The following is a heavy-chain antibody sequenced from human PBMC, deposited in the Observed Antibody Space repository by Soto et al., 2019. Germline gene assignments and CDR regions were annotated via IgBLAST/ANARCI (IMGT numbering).Heavy chain of an antibody. CDR1: GINFSDYY. J-gene: IGHJ4*02. CDR3: AIQLPKQRVFDY. CDR2: ISSSGSTI. V-gene: IGHV3-11*01. D-gene: IGHD1-26*01. Sequence: QVQLVESGGGLVKPEGSLRLSCAASGINFSDYYMSWIRQSPGKGLEWVSYISSSGSTIYYADSVKGRFTISRDNAKNSLYLQMNSLRADDTAVYCCAIQLPKQRVFDYWGQGTLVTVSS.